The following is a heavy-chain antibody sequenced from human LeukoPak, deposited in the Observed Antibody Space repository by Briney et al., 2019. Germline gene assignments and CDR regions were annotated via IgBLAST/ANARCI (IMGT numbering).Heavy chain of an antibody. V-gene: IGHV4-30-4*01. J-gene: IGHJ4*02. D-gene: IGHD2-15*01. CDR2: IHYSGNT. CDR1: GGSIRSDDYY. Sequence: SETLSLTCTVSGGSIRSDDYYWSWIRQPPGKGLEWIGYIHYSGNTDYNSSLKGRVTISVDTSKNQFSLKLSSVTAADTAVYYCARERDHIVGSYYFDYWGQGTLVTVSS. CDR3: ARERDHIVGSYYFDY.